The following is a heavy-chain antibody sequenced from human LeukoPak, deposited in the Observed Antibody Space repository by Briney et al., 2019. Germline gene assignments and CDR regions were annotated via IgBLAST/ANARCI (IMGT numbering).Heavy chain of an antibody. CDR1: GFTVSSNY. D-gene: IGHD2-2*01. CDR3: ARDSIVVVPAATVYYYGMDV. Sequence: GGSLRLSCAASGFTVSSNYMSWVRQAPGKGLEWVSVIYSGGSTYYADSVKGRFAISRDNSKNTLYLQMNSLRAEDTAVYYCARDSIVVVPAATVYYYGMDVWGQGTTVTVSS. V-gene: IGHV3-53*01. J-gene: IGHJ6*02. CDR2: IYSGGST.